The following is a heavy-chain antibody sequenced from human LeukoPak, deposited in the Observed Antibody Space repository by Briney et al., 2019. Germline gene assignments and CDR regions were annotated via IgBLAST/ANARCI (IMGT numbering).Heavy chain of an antibody. D-gene: IGHD5-18*01. V-gene: IGHV3-21*01. Sequence: GGSLRLSCAASGFTFSSYSMNWVRQAPGKGLEWVSSISSSSSYIYYADSVKGRFTISRDNAKNSLYLQMNSLRAEDTAVYYCARVDTAMRYYFDYWGQGTLVTVSS. CDR1: GFTFSSYS. CDR3: ARVDTAMRYYFDY. CDR2: ISSSSSYI. J-gene: IGHJ4*02.